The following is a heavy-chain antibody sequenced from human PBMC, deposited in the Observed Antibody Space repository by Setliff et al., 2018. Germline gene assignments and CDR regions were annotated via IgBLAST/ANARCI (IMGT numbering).Heavy chain of an antibody. CDR2: ISDTSAFI. CDR3: ARASLGKFGSAVEYFHH. CDR1: GLTLTPYT. Sequence: GSLRLSCAASGLTLTPYTMTWVRQAPGKGPEWVSSISDTSAFIYYADSVKGRFTISRDNAKNTLYLQMNSLRADDTAVYYCARASLGKFGSAVEYFHHWGQGTLVTVSS. D-gene: IGHD2-15*01. V-gene: IGHV3-21*06. J-gene: IGHJ1*01.